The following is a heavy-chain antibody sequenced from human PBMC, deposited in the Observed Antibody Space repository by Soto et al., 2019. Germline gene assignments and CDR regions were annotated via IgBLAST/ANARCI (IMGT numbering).Heavy chain of an antibody. D-gene: IGHD6-13*01. CDR3: ALGSWSGETFEI. J-gene: IGHJ3*02. V-gene: IGHV1-69*02. Sequence: QVQLVQSGAEVKKPGSSVKVSCKASGGTFNVYTIIWVRQAAGQGLEWMGRIIPMLAITNYARRFQGRVTLTADTSTTTSYMVLSSLTSEDTAVYYCALGSWSGETFEIWGQGTVVTVSS. CDR2: IIPMLAIT. CDR1: GGTFNVYT.